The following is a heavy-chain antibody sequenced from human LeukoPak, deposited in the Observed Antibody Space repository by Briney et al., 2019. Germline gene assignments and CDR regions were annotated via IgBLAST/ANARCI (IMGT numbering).Heavy chain of an antibody. V-gene: IGHV3-66*02. CDR2: IYSGGST. J-gene: IGHJ4*02. Sequence: GGSLRLSCAASGFTVSSNYMSWVRQAPGKGLEWVSVIYSGGSTYYADSVKGRFTISRDNSKNTLYLQMNSLRAEDTAVYYCASGKSMRGHYNYDSSWAYWGQGTLVTVSS. D-gene: IGHD3-22*01. CDR3: ASGKSMRGHYNYDSSWAY. CDR1: GFTVSSNY.